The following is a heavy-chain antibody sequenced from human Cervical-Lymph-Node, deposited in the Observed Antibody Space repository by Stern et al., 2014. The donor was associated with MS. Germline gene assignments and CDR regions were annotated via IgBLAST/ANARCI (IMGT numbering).Heavy chain of an antibody. J-gene: IGHJ6*02. CDR1: GYDYSHYW. D-gene: IGHD3-10*01. V-gene: IGHV5-51*01. CDR2: VYPGDSDT. Sequence: EVQLVESGAEVKKPGESLKISCKGSGYDYSHYWIAWVRQTPGQGLEWMGTVYPGDSDTRYSPSFQGQVIISADKSTSTAYLQWSSLRATDTAIYYCATANTMYYYASRYYGMDVWGQGTTVIVSS. CDR3: ATANTMYYYASRYYGMDV.